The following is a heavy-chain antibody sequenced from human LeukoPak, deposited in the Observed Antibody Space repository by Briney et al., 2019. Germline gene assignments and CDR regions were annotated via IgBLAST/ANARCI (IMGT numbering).Heavy chain of an antibody. J-gene: IGHJ4*02. Sequence: GRSLRLSCAASGFTFSSYGMHWVRQAPGKGLEWVANIKQDGSEKYYVDSVKGRFTISRDNAKNSLYLQMNSLRAEDTAVYYCARVRGSYSGDYWGQGTLVTVSS. CDR1: GFTFSSYG. V-gene: IGHV3-7*01. CDR3: ARVRGSYSGDY. CDR2: IKQDGSEK. D-gene: IGHD3-10*01.